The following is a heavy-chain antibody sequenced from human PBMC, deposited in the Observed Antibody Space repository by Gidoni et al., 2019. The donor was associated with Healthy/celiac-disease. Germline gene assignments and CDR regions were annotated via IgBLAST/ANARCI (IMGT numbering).Heavy chain of an antibody. D-gene: IGHD2-15*01. CDR2: ISGSGGST. V-gene: IGHV3-23*01. CDR3: AKDGVYCSGGSCYEIDY. Sequence: EVQLLESGGGLVQPGGSLRLSCAASGFTFSSYAMSWVRQAPGKGLEWVSAISGSGGSTYYADSVKGRFTISRDNSKNTLYLQMNSLRAEDTAVYYCAKDGVYCSGGSCYEIDYWGQGTLVTVSS. J-gene: IGHJ4*02. CDR1: GFTFSSYA.